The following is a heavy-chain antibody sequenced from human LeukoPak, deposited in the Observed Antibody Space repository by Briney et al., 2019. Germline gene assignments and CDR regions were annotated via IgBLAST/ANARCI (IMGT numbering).Heavy chain of an antibody. CDR1: GFTVSSNY. Sequence: GGSLRLSCAASGFTVSSNYMSWVRQAPGKGLEWVSVIYSGGSTYYADSVKGRFTISRDNSKNTLYLQMNSLRAEDTAVYYCARGTGYSSSWYSSHYYYYYMDVWGKGTTVTVSS. D-gene: IGHD6-13*01. CDR3: ARGTGYSSSWYSSHYYYYYMDV. V-gene: IGHV3-53*01. CDR2: IYSGGST. J-gene: IGHJ6*03.